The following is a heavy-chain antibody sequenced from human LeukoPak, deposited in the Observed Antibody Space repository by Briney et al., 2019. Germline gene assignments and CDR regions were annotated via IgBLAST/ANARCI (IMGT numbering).Heavy chain of an antibody. CDR3: AGEWRYSPYYYYGMDV. D-gene: IGHD5-18*01. Sequence: GGSLRLSCAASGFTFSSYWMSWVRQAPGKGLEWVANIKQDGSEKYYVDSVKGRFTISRDNAKNSLYLQMNSLRAEDTAVYYCAGEWRYSPYYYYGMDVWGQGTTVTVSS. V-gene: IGHV3-7*01. CDR1: GFTFSSYW. CDR2: IKQDGSEK. J-gene: IGHJ6*02.